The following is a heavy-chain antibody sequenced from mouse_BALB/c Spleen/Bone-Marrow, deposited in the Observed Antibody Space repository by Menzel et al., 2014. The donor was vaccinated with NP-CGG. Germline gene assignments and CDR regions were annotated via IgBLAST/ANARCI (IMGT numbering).Heavy chain of an antibody. D-gene: IGHD2-14*01. CDR2: INPSNGRT. Sequence: QVQLKHSGAELVKPGASVKLSCRASGYTFTSYWMHWVKQRPGQGLEWIGEINPSNGRTNYNEKFKSKATLTVDISSGAAYMRLTGVTSESSAVYFCARGYRFAARFAWFVYWGQGTLFTVSA. CDR1: GYTFTSYW. CDR3: ARGYRFAARFAWFVY. V-gene: IGHV1S81*02. J-gene: IGHJ3*01.